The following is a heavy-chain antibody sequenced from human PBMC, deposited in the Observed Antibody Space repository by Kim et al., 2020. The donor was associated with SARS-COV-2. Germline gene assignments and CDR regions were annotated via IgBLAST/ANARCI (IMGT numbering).Heavy chain of an antibody. CDR3: ARDFTYYDRSGYDIRWVDP. Sequence: SETLSLTCTVSGGSISSYSWSWIRQPPGKGLEWIGYIYYSGRTNYNPSLKSRVTISVDPSKNRFSLKLSSVTAADTAVYYCARDFTYYDRSGYDIRWVDPWGQGTPVTVSS. CDR1: GGSISSYS. J-gene: IGHJ5*02. V-gene: IGHV4-59*13. CDR2: IYYSGRT. D-gene: IGHD3-22*01.